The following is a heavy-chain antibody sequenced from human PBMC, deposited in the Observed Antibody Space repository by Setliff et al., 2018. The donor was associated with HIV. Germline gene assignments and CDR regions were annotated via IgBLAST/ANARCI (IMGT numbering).Heavy chain of an antibody. Sequence: SETLSLTCAVYGGSFSGYYWSWIRQPPGKGLEWIGEINHRGSTNYNRSLKSRVTIPVDTSKNQSSLKLCSVTAANTAVYYCAITPLYYDSSGFYWPLNDYWGQGTLVTGSS. CDR1: GGSFSGYY. V-gene: IGHV4-34*01. J-gene: IGHJ4*02. D-gene: IGHD3-22*01. CDR3: AITPLYYDSSGFYWPLNDY. CDR2: INHRGST.